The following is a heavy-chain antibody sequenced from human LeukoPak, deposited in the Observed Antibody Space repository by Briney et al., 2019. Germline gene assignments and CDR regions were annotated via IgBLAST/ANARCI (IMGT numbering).Heavy chain of an antibody. CDR3: TTIDIVVVPAAIRDY. CDR2: IKSKTDGGTT. CDR1: GFTVSSNY. J-gene: IGHJ4*02. D-gene: IGHD2-2*02. V-gene: IGHV3-15*01. Sequence: PGGSLRLSCAASGFTVSSNYMSWVRQAPGKGLEWVGRIKSKTDGGTTDYAAPVKGRFTISRDDSKNTLYLQMNSLKTEDTAVYYCTTIDIVVVPAAIRDYWGQGTLVTVSS.